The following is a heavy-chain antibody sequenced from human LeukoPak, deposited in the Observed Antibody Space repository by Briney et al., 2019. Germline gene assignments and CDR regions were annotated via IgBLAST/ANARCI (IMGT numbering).Heavy chain of an antibody. CDR3: AKDRRTLDAFDI. J-gene: IGHJ3*02. D-gene: IGHD2-15*01. Sequence: GGSLRLSCAASGFTFSSYGMSWVRQAPGKWLEWVSGSGSGTSRYYADPVKGRFTISRDNSKNTLYLQMNSLRAEDTAVYYCAKDRRTLDAFDIWGQGTMVTVSS. CDR2: SGSGTSR. V-gene: IGHV3-23*01. CDR1: GFTFSSYG.